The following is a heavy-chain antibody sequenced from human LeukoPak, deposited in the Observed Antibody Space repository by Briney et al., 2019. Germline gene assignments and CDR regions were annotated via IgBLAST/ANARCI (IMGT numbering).Heavy chain of an antibody. CDR1: GFTFSSYA. D-gene: IGHD5-18*01. CDR2: ISYDGSNK. V-gene: IGHV3-30-3*01. CDR3: ARGYPGEYSYGLFDY. Sequence: AGGSLRLSCAASGFTFSSYAMHWVRQAPGKGLEWVAVISYDGSNKYYADSVKGRFTISRDNSKNTLYLQMNSLRTEDTAVYYCARGYPGEYSYGLFDYWGQGTLVTVSS. J-gene: IGHJ4*02.